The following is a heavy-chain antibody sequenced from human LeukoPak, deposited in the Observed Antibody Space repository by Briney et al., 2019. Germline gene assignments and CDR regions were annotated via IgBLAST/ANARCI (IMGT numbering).Heavy chain of an antibody. J-gene: IGHJ4*02. V-gene: IGHV3-66*01. CDR3: ARVPGYSPDYFDY. Sequence: GGSLRLSCAASGFTVSSNYMSWVCQAPGKGLEWVSVIYSGGSTYYADSVKGRFTISRDNSKNTLYLQMNSLRAEDTAVYYCARVPGYSPDYFDYWGQGTLVTVSS. CDR1: GFTVSSNY. D-gene: IGHD4-11*01. CDR2: IYSGGST.